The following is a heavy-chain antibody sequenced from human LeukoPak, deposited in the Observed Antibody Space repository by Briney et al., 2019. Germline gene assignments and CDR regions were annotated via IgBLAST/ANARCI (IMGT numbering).Heavy chain of an antibody. V-gene: IGHV4-59*08. D-gene: IGHD1-26*01. CDR3: ARHQYSGSYERFDP. Sequence: SETLSLTCTVSGGSISSYYWSWIRQPPGKGLEWIGYIYYSGSTNYNPSLKSRVTISVDTSKNQFSLKLSPVTAADTAVYYCARHQYSGSYERFDPWGQGTLVTVSS. J-gene: IGHJ5*02. CDR1: GGSISSYY. CDR2: IYYSGST.